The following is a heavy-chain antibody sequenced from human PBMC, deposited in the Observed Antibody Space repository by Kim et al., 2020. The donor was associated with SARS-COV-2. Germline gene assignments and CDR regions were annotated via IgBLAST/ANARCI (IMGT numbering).Heavy chain of an antibody. Sequence: GGSLRLSCAASGFTFSSYWMHWVRQAPGXGXVWVSRINSDGSSTSYADSVKGRFTISRDNAKNTLYLQMNSLRAEDTAVYYCARYCSGGSCYSYYYYGMXXXGPXTPVTVSS. D-gene: IGHD2-15*01. CDR1: GFTFSSYW. J-gene: IGHJ6*02. CDR2: INSDGSST. CDR3: ARYCSGGSCYSYYYYGMXX. V-gene: IGHV3-74*01.